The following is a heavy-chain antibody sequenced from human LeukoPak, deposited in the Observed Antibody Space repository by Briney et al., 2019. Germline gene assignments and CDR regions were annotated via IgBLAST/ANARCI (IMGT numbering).Heavy chain of an antibody. CDR3: AKGAAAQGYFDY. J-gene: IGHJ4*02. CDR2: ISGSGGST. CDR1: GFTFSSYA. V-gene: IGHV3-23*01. Sequence: GGSLSLSCAASGFTFSSYAMNWVRQAPGKGLEWVSGISGSGGSTYYADSVKGGFTISRDNSKNTLNLQMNSLRAEDRAVYYCAKGAAAQGYFDYWGQGTLVTVSS. D-gene: IGHD6-13*01.